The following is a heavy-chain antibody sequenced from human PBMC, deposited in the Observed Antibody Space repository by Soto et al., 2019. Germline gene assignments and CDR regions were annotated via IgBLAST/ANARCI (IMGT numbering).Heavy chain of an antibody. CDR3: ARAWSGQYYYSYGLDV. CDR2: IYPGDSDT. J-gene: IGHJ6*02. CDR1: GYSFTSYW. V-gene: IGHV5-51*01. Sequence: GESLKISCKGSGYSFTSYWIGWVRQMPGKGLEWMGIIYPGDSDTRYSPSFQGQVTISADKSISTAYLQWRSLKASDTAIYYCARAWSGQYYYSYGLDVWGQGTTVTVSS. D-gene: IGHD3-3*01.